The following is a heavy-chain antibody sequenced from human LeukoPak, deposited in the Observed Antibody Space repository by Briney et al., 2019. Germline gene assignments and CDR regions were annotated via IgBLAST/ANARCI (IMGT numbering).Heavy chain of an antibody. CDR1: GFTVSSNY. D-gene: IGHD1-26*01. CDR2: IYSGGST. CDR3: ARAIGPGWFDP. J-gene: IGHJ5*02. V-gene: IGHV3-53*04. Sequence: GGSLRLSCAASGFTVSSNYMCWVRQAPGKGLEWVSVIYSGGSTYYADSVKGRFTISRHNSKNTLYLQMNSLRAEDTAVYYCARAIGPGWFDPWGQGTLVTVSS.